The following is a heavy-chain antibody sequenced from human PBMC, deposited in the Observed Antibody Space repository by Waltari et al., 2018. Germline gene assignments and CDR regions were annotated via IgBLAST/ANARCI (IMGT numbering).Heavy chain of an antibody. V-gene: IGHV3-21*01. J-gene: IGHJ4*02. D-gene: IGHD3-10*01. CDR2: ISSSSSYI. Sequence: EVQLVESGGGLVKPGGSLRLSCAASGFTFSSYSMNWVRQAPGKGLEWVSSISSSSSYIYYADSGKGRFTIARDNAKNSLYLQMNSLRAEDTAVYYCARDKGYGSGSIDYWGQGTLVTVSS. CDR3: ARDKGYGSGSIDY. CDR1: GFTFSSYS.